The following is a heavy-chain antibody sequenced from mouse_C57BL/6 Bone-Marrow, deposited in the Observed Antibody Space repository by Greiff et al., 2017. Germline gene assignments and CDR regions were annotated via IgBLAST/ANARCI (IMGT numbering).Heavy chain of an antibody. CDR3: ARRRIYYYGSSSFDY. CDR2: IDPSDSYT. Sequence: QVQLKQPGAELVRPGTSVKLSCKASGYTFTSYWMHWVKQRPGQGLEWIGVIDPSDSYTNYNQKFKGKATLTVDTSSSTAYMQLSSLTSEDSAVYYCARRRIYYYGSSSFDYWGQGTTLTVSS. J-gene: IGHJ2*01. CDR1: GYTFTSYW. D-gene: IGHD1-1*01. V-gene: IGHV1-59*01.